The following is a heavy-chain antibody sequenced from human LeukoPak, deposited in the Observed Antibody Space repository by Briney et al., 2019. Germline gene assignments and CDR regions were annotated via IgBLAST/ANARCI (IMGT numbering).Heavy chain of an antibody. V-gene: IGHV3-48*03. J-gene: IGHJ4*02. CDR2: ISSSGSTI. Sequence: GGSLRLSCVASGFTFSSYEMNWVRQAPGKGLEWISYISSSGSTIYYADSVKGRFTISRDNAKNSLYLQMNSLRVEDTAVYYCAREGSGWSENYWGQGTLVTVSS. D-gene: IGHD6-19*01. CDR3: AREGSGWSENY. CDR1: GFTFSSYE.